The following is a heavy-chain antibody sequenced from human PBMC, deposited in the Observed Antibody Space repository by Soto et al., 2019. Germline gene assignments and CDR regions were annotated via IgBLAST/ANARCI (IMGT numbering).Heavy chain of an antibody. CDR1: GYTFTRHH. J-gene: IGHJ6*02. Sequence: ASVKVSCKASGYTFTRHHMPSVRLAPGQGLEWMGIINPSGGSTSYAQKFQGRVTMTRDTSTSTVYMELSSLRSEDTAVYYCARERDYYYYYGMDVWGQGTTVTLS. V-gene: IGHV1-46*01. CDR3: ARERDYYYYYGMDV. CDR2: INPSGGST.